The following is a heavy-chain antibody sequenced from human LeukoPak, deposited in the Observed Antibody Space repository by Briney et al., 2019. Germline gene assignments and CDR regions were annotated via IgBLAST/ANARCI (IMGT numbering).Heavy chain of an antibody. J-gene: IGHJ3*02. CDR2: ISFSSRYT. Sequence: PGGSLRLSCAASGFTFSDSYMSWIRQAPGKGLEWIAYISFSSRYTNYADSVKDRFTISRDNAKNSLYLQMNSLRAEDTAVDYCARESGQIQWELDAFDIWGQGTVVTVSS. CDR3: ARESGQIQWELDAFDI. V-gene: IGHV3-11*06. D-gene: IGHD1-26*01. CDR1: GFTFSDSY.